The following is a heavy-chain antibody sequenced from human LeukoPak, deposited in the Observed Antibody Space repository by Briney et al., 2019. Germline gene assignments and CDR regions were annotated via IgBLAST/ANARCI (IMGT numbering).Heavy chain of an antibody. D-gene: IGHD3/OR15-3a*01. CDR3: AKVWTAYSDDYFDY. CDR1: GFTFNNYA. J-gene: IGHJ4*02. V-gene: IGHV3-23*01. Sequence: GGSLRLSCAASGFTFNNYAMTWVRQSPRKGLEWVASISGRGGTTDYADSVKGRFTISRDNSQNTLYLQMNSLRAEDTAVYYCAKVWTAYSDDYFDYWGQGTLVTVSS. CDR2: ISGRGGTT.